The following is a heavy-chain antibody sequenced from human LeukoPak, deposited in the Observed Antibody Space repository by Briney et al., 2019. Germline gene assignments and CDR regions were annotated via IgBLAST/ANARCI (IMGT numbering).Heavy chain of an antibody. Sequence: GGSLRLSCAASGFTFSDYYMSWIRQAPGKGLEWVSYISSSGSTIYYADSVKGRFTISRDNAKNSLYLQMNSLRAEDTAVYYCARDSISSRLFNWYFDLWGRGTLVTVSS. CDR3: ARDSISSRLFNWYFDL. D-gene: IGHD3-3*02. V-gene: IGHV3-11*01. CDR1: GFTFSDYY. CDR2: ISSSGSTI. J-gene: IGHJ2*01.